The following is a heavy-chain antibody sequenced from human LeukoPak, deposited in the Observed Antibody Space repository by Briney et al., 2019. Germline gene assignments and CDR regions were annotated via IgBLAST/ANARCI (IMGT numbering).Heavy chain of an antibody. D-gene: IGHD1-1*01. CDR2: IYRGDSDT. CDR1: GSLFSSYW. CDR3: ARHLQLERPPDY. V-gene: IGHV5-51*01. Sequence: PGASLQICGECAGSLFSSYWSGWGRPLRGKGLEWRGIIYRGDSDTIYSPSCQGQVTISADKYNSTPYLQWRSLPASDPAMYYCARHLQLERPPDYWGPGTLVTVSS. J-gene: IGHJ4*02.